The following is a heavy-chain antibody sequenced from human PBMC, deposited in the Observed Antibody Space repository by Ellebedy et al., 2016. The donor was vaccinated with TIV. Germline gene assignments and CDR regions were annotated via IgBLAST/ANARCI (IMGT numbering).Heavy chain of an antibody. CDR3: ARLGAGTSQRHDFDI. V-gene: IGHV5-51*01. CDR2: FSPGDSDS. J-gene: IGHJ3*02. CDR1: GYGFTNYW. Sequence: PGGSLRLSCKVSGYGFTNYWIGWVRQMPGKGLEWMGVFSPGDSDSRYSPSFQGQVTMSADTSLSTAYLQWGRLKASDTAMYYCARLGAGTSQRHDFDIWGQGTMVTVSS. D-gene: IGHD2-8*01.